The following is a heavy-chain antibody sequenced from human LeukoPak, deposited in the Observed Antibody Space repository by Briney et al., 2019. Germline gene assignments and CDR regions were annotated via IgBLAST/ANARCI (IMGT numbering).Heavy chain of an antibody. D-gene: IGHD4-11*01. J-gene: IGHJ4*02. CDR3: ARAPSASTVITGGFDY. CDR1: GFTFSNYG. Sequence: GGSLRLSCAASGFTFSNYGMHWVRQAPGKGLESVALISYDASNEYYTDSVKGRFTISRDNSKNTLYLQMNSLRGEDTAMYYCARAPSASTVITGGFDYWGQGTLVTVSS. CDR2: ISYDASNE. V-gene: IGHV3-30*03.